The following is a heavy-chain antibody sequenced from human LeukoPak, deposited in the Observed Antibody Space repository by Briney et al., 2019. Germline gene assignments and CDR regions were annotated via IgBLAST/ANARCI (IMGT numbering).Heavy chain of an antibody. V-gene: IGHV3-48*01. D-gene: IGHD3-22*01. CDR3: ARGSTYYDSSGQVPFDY. J-gene: IGHJ4*02. CDR2: ISSSSSTI. Sequence: GGSLRLSCAASGFTFSTYSMNWVRQAPGKGLEWVSYISSSSSTIYYADSVRGRFTISRDNAKNSLYLQMNSLRAEDTAVYYCARGSTYYDSSGQVPFDYWGQGTLVTVSS. CDR1: GFTFSTYS.